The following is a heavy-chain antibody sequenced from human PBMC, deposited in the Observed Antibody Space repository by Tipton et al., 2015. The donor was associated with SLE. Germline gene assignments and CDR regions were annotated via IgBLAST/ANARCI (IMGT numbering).Heavy chain of an antibody. V-gene: IGHV4-34*01. CDR2: IYYSGST. J-gene: IGHJ4*02. CDR1: GGSFSGYY. CDR3: ASSVAGFDY. D-gene: IGHD6-19*01. Sequence: TLSLTCAVYGGSFSGYYWSWIRQPPGKGLEWIGSIYYSGSTYYNPSLKSRVTISVDRSKNQFSLKLSSVTAADTAVYYCASSVAGFDYWGQGTLVTVSS.